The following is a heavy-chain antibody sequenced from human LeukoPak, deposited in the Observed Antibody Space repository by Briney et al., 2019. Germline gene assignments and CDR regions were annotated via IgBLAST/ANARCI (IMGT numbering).Heavy chain of an antibody. Sequence: GGSLRLSCAASGFSFSSEVMHWVRQAPGKGPEYVSTITAGGDQTYDAESVEGRFTISRDNSKGTLYLQMGSLRVEDTAVYYCVRDYSATHAFDYWGQGTLVTVSS. CDR1: GFSFSSEV. CDR2: ITAGGDQT. J-gene: IGHJ4*02. CDR3: VRDYSATHAFDY. D-gene: IGHD1-26*01. V-gene: IGHV3-64*02.